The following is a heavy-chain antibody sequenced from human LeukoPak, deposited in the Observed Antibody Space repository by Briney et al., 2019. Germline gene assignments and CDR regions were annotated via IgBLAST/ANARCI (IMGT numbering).Heavy chain of an antibody. CDR2: ISWNSGSI. J-gene: IGHJ4*02. Sequence: GGSLRLSCAASGFTFDDYAMHWVRQAPEKGLEWVSGISWNSGSIGYADSVKGRFTISRDNAKNSLYLQMNSLRAEDTALYYCAKGDRLYYDSSGYYFDYWGQGTLVTVSS. V-gene: IGHV3-9*01. D-gene: IGHD3-22*01. CDR1: GFTFDDYA. CDR3: AKGDRLYYDSSGYYFDY.